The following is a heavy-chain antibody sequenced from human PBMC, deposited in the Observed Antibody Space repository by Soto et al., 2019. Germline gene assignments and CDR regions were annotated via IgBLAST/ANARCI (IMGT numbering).Heavy chain of an antibody. V-gene: IGHV1-69*13. Sequence: ASVKVSCKASGGTFSSYAISWVRQAPGQGLEWMGGIIPIFGTANYAQKFQGRVTITADESTSTAYMELSSLRSEDTAVYYCARVDIDAPNYDYVWGSHRYTGPFDYWGQGTLVTVPQ. CDR2: IIPIFGTA. D-gene: IGHD3-16*02. CDR1: GGTFSSYA. CDR3: ARVDIDAPNYDYVWGSHRYTGPFDY. J-gene: IGHJ4*02.